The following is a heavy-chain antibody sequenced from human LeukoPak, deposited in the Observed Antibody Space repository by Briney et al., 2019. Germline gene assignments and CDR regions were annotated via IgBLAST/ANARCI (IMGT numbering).Heavy chain of an antibody. CDR1: GFTFSDYY. V-gene: IGHV3-11*04. D-gene: IGHD3-10*01. CDR2: ISSSGSTI. Sequence: GGSLRLSCAASGFTFSDYYMSWIRQAPGKGLEWVSYISSSGSTIYYADSVKGRFTISRDDAKNSLYLQMNSLRAEDTAVYYCARGSGELSYYYYMDVWGKGTTVTVSS. CDR3: ARGSGELSYYYYMDV. J-gene: IGHJ6*03.